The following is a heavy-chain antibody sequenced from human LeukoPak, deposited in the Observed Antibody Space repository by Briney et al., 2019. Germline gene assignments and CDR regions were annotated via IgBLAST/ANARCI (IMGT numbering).Heavy chain of an antibody. CDR3: ARGPYCGGDCYPAGAFDI. D-gene: IGHD2-21*02. CDR2: ISSNGGST. J-gene: IGHJ3*02. CDR1: GFTFSSYA. Sequence: GGSLRLSCAASGFTFSSYAMHWVRQAPGKGLEYVSAISSNGGSTYYANSVKGRFTISRDNSKNTLCLQMGSLRAEDMAVYYCARGPYCGGDCYPAGAFDIWGQGTMVTVSS. V-gene: IGHV3-64*01.